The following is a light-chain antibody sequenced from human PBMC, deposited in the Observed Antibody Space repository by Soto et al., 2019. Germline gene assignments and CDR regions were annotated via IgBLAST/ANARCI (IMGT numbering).Light chain of an antibody. Sequence: QSVLTQPPSASGTPGQRVTISCSGSSSNIGNTHVFWYQQLPGAAPKLLIYKSNQRSSGVPDRFSGSRSGTSASLAISGLQSEDEADYYCAAWDDSLTGWMFGGGTKVTVL. J-gene: IGLJ3*02. CDR1: SSNIGNTH. CDR2: KSN. CDR3: AAWDDSLTGWM. V-gene: IGLV1-47*01.